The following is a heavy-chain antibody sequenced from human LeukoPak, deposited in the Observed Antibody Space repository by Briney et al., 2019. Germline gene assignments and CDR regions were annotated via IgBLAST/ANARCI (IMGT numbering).Heavy chain of an antibody. CDR3: ATVNEDTAIP. CDR2: TKSDGTYT. V-gene: IGHV3-74*01. CDR1: GFTFSSFW. J-gene: IGHJ5*02. D-gene: IGHD5-18*01. Sequence: GGSLRLSCAASGFTFSSFWMHWVRQAPGKGLVWVSRTKSDGTYTSYADSVKGRFAISRDNAKNTLYLQMNSLRAEDTSVYYCATVNEDTAIPWGQGTLVTVSS.